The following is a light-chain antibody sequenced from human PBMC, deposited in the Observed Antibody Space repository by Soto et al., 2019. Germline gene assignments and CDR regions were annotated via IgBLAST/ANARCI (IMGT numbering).Light chain of an antibody. V-gene: IGLV1-44*01. CDR3: TAWDGSLDGRV. CDR1: GSNIGTNT. J-gene: IGLJ3*02. CDR2: RTD. Sequence: QSVPTQPPSASGTPGQRVTISCSGSGSNIGTNTVNWYQQLPGTAPKLLIYRTDQRPAGIPDPFSGSKSGTSASLDISGLQSDDEADYYCTAWDGSLDGRVFGGGTKVTVL.